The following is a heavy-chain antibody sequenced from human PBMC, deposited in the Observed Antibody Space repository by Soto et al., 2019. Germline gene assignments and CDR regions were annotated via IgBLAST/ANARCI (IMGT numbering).Heavy chain of an antibody. D-gene: IGHD2-2*01. CDR1: GFTFSSYE. CDR2: ISSSGSTI. Sequence: PGGSLRLSCAASGFTFSSYEMNRVRQAPGKGLEWVSYISSSGSTIYYADSVKGRFTISRDNAKNSLYLQMNSLRAEDTAVYYCARKSTYFDYWGQGTLVTVSS. V-gene: IGHV3-48*03. J-gene: IGHJ4*02. CDR3: ARKSTYFDY.